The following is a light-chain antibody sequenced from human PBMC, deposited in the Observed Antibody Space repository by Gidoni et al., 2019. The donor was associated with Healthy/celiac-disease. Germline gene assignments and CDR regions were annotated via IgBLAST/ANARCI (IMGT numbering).Light chain of an antibody. CDR3: QQRSNWPPLT. CDR2: YAS. V-gene: IGKV3-11*01. Sequence: EIVFTQSPATLSLSPGERATLSCRASQSVSSYLAWYQQKPGQAPRLLIYYASNRATGIPARFSGSGSGTDFTLTISSLEPEDFAVYYCQQRSNWPPLTFGGGTKVEIK. CDR1: QSVSSY. J-gene: IGKJ4*01.